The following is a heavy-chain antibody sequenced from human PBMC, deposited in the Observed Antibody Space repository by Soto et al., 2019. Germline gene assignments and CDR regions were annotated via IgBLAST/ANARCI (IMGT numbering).Heavy chain of an antibody. Sequence: PSETLSLTCTVSGGSISSGDYYWSWIRQPPGKGLEWIGYIYYSGSTYYNPSLKSRVTISVDTSKNQFSLKLSSVTAADTAVYYCARSPYYLWSGHDFDYWGQGTLVTVSS. CDR3: ARSPYYLWSGHDFDY. CDR2: IYYSGST. J-gene: IGHJ4*02. D-gene: IGHD3-3*01. V-gene: IGHV4-30-4*01. CDR1: GGSISSGDYY.